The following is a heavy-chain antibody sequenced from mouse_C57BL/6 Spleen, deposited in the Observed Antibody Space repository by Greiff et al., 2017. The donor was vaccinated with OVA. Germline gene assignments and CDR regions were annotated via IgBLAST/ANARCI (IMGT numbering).Heavy chain of an antibody. CDR3: ARMYDGYYDD. CDR1: GYAFSSSW. CDR2: IYPGDGDT. Sequence: VQLQQSGPELVKPGASVKISCKASGYAFSSSWMHWVKQRPGKGLEWIGRIYPGDGDTNYNGKFKGKATLTADKSSSTAYMQLSSLTSEDCAVYFCARMYDGYYDDGGKGTTLTVSS. V-gene: IGHV1-82*01. J-gene: IGHJ2*01. D-gene: IGHD2-3*01.